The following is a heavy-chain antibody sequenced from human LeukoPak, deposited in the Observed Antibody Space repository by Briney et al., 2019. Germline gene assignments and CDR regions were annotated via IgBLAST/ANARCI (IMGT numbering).Heavy chain of an antibody. Sequence: SETLSLTCTVSGDSITSDTYYWGWIRQPPGKELEWIGTIYYSGTTFYNPSLKSRVTISVDTSKNQFSLRLNSVTAADTAVYYCARRHYGSGYYPYYFDYWGQGTLVTVSS. D-gene: IGHD3-10*01. CDR1: GDSITSDTYY. V-gene: IGHV4-39*01. CDR3: ARRHYGSGYYPYYFDY. J-gene: IGHJ4*02. CDR2: IYYSGTT.